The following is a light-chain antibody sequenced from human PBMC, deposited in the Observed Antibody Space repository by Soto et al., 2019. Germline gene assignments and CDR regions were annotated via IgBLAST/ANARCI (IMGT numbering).Light chain of an antibody. CDR2: EVS. CDR3: SSYTSSSTPRV. Sequence: QSALTQPASVSGSPGQSITISCTGTSSEVAGYTYVSWYQQHPGKAPKLMIYEVSNRPSGVSNRFAGSKAGNTASLSISGLQVEDGDDYYCSSYTSSSTPRVFGGGTKLTVL. J-gene: IGLJ2*01. V-gene: IGLV2-14*01. CDR1: SSEVAGYTY.